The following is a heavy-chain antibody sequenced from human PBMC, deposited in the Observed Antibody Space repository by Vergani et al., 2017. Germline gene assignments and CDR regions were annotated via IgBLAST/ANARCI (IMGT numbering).Heavy chain of an antibody. D-gene: IGHD3-10*01. J-gene: IGHJ3*02. CDR2: ISSSSSTI. V-gene: IGHV3-48*01. CDR1: GFTFSSYS. CDR3: ARDHPTAIWFGEPYAPYDAFDI. Sequence: EVQLVESGGGLVQPGGSLRLSCAASGFTFSSYSMNWVRQAPGKGLEWVSYISSSSSTIYYADSVKGRFTISRDNAKNSLYLQMNSLRAEDTAVYYCARDHPTAIWFGEPYAPYDAFDIWGQGTMVTVSS.